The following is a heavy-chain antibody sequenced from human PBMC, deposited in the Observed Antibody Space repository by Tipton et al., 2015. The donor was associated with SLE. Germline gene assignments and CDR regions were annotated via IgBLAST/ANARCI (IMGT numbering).Heavy chain of an antibody. Sequence: LRLSCTVSGGSISSSSYYLGWIRQPPGKGLEWIGSIYYSGSTYYNPSLKSRVTISVDTSKNQFSLKLSSVTAADTAVYYCARGVIVVVPAAKKTYWFDPWGQGTLVTVSS. J-gene: IGHJ5*02. CDR1: GGSISSSSYY. CDR3: ARGVIVVVPAAKKTYWFDP. V-gene: IGHV4-39*07. D-gene: IGHD2-2*01. CDR2: IYYSGST.